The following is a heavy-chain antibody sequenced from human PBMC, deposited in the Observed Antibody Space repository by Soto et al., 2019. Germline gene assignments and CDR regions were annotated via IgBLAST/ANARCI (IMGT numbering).Heavy chain of an antibody. V-gene: IGHV1-69*01. CDR2: IIPIFGTA. Sequence: QVQLVQSGAEVKKPGSSVKVSCKASGGTFSSYAISWVRQAPGQGLEWMGGIIPIFGTANYAQKFQDRVTITADESTRTAYMEPSSLRTEDTAVYYCARPSDYYGSGELDYWGQGTLVTVSS. CDR3: ARPSDYYGSGELDY. D-gene: IGHD3-10*01. CDR1: GGTFSSYA. J-gene: IGHJ4*02.